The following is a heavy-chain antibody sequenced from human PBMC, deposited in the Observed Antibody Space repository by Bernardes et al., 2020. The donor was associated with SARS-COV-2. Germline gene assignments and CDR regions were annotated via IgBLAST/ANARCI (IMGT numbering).Heavy chain of an antibody. CDR3: ARGGSRATWIQLWFSPPFDY. CDR2: IYYSGST. V-gene: IGHV4-39*01. D-gene: IGHD5-18*01. J-gene: IGHJ4*02. Sequence: SETLSLTCTVPGGSISSSSYYWGWIRQPPGKGLEWIGSIYYSGSTYYNPSLKSRVTISVDTSKNQFSLKLSSVTAADTAVYYCARGGSRATWIQLWFSPPFDYWGQGTLVTVSS. CDR1: GGSISSSSYY.